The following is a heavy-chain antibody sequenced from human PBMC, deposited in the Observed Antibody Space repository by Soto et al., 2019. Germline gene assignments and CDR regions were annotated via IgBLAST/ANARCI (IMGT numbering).Heavy chain of an antibody. CDR1: GGSISSYY. CDR2: IYYSGST. D-gene: IGHD3-16*02. V-gene: IGHV4-59*12. J-gene: IGHJ4*02. CDR3: ASLLPPNIYDYXWGSYRYFRRXY. Sequence: SETLXLTCTVSGGSISSYYWSWIRQPPGKGLEWIGYIYYSGSTNYNPSLKSRVTISVDTSKNQFSLKLSSVTAADTAVYYCASLLPPNIYDYXWGSYRYFRRXYWGQGTLVXVSS.